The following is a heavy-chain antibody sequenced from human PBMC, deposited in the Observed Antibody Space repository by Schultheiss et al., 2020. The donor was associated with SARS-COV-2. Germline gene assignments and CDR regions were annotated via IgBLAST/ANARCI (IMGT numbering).Heavy chain of an antibody. CDR3: VMGSDSSGYYLVY. CDR2: ISGSGGTI. J-gene: IGHJ4*02. D-gene: IGHD3-22*01. V-gene: IGHV3-11*04. Sequence: LSLTCAVYGGSFSGYYWSWIRQAPGKGLEWVSAISGSGGTIYYADSVKGRFTISRDNAKNSLYLQMNSLRAEDTAVYYCVMGSDSSGYYLVYWGQGTLVTVSS. CDR1: GGSFSGYY.